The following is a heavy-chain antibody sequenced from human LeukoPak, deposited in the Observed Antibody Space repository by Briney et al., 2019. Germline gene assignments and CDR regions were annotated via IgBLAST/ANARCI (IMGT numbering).Heavy chain of an antibody. V-gene: IGHV3-30*04. J-gene: IGHJ4*02. CDR1: GFTLSSYA. CDR3: ARAAIFDY. Sequence: GGSLRLSCAASGFTLSSYAMHWVRQAPGKGLEWVAVISYDGSNKYYADSVKGRFTISRDNSKNTLYLQMNSLRAEDTAVYYCARAAIFDYWGQGTLVTVSS. CDR2: ISYDGSNK.